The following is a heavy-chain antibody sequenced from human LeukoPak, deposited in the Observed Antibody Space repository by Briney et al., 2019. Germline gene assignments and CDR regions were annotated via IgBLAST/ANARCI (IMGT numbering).Heavy chain of an antibody. CDR3: AKTKGYSYGYYIDY. V-gene: IGHV3-30*18. Sequence: LSGGSLRLSCGASGFPFSSYAMHWVRQSLGKGLEWVAVMSYDGFNKYYADSVKGRFTISRDNSKNTLYLQMNSLRAEDTAVYYCAKTKGYSYGYYIDYWGQGTLVTVSS. D-gene: IGHD5-18*01. CDR2: MSYDGFNK. CDR1: GFPFSSYA. J-gene: IGHJ4*02.